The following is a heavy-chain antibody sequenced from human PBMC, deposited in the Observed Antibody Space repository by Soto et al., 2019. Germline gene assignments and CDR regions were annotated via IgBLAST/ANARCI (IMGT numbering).Heavy chain of an antibody. CDR3: ARVGSSRYKMGAFDI. J-gene: IGHJ3*02. CDR1: GFTFSSYA. Sequence: LRLSCAASGFTFSSYAMHWVRQAPGKGLEWVAVISYDGSNKYYADSVKGRFTISRDNSKNTLYLQMNSLRAEDTAVYYCARVGSSRYKMGAFDIWGQGTMVTVSS. D-gene: IGHD6-13*01. CDR2: ISYDGSNK. V-gene: IGHV3-30-3*01.